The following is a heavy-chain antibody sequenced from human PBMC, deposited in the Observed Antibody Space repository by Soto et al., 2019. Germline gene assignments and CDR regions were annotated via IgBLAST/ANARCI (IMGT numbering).Heavy chain of an antibody. CDR2: IGTAGDP. CDR3: ARSSSWQYGMDV. CDR1: GFTFSSYD. V-gene: IGHV3-13*05. Sequence: EVQLVESGGGLVQPGGSLRLSCAASGFTFSSYDMHWVRQATGKGLEWVSAIGTAGDPYFPGSVKGRFTISRENAKNSLYLQMNSLRAGDTAVYYCARSSSWQYGMDVWGQGTTVTVSS. J-gene: IGHJ6*02. D-gene: IGHD6-13*01.